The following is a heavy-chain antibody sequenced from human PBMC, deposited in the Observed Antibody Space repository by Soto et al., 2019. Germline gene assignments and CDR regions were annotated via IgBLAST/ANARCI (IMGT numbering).Heavy chain of an antibody. Sequence: EVQLVESGGGLVQPGGSLRLSCAASGFTFSSYWMHWVRQAPGKGLVWVSRINGDGSSTKYADSVKGRFTISRDNAKNTLYLQMNSLGAEDTAVDYCARQSFHGDYYYYYMDVWGKGTTVTVSS. CDR3: ARQSFHGDYYYYYMDV. D-gene: IGHD3-16*01. CDR2: INGDGSST. J-gene: IGHJ6*03. V-gene: IGHV3-74*03. CDR1: GFTFSSYW.